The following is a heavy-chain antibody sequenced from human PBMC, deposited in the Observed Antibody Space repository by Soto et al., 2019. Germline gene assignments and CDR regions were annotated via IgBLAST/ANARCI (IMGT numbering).Heavy chain of an antibody. D-gene: IGHD6-19*01. V-gene: IGHV1-46*01. J-gene: IGHJ6*02. CDR3: ARVSGSEYYYYGMDV. CDR1: GYTFTSYY. Sequence: ASVKVSCKASGYTFTSYYMHWVRQAPGQGLEWMGIINPSGGSTSYAQKFQGRVTMTRDTSTSTVYMELSSLRSEDTAVYYCARVSGSEYYYYGMDVWGQGTTVTSP. CDR2: INPSGGST.